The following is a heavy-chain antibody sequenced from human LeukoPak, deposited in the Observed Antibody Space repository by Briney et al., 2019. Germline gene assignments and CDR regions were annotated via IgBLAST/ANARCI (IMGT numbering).Heavy chain of an antibody. Sequence: GGSLRLSCAASGFTFSSYEMNWVRQAPGKGLEWVSAISGSGGSTYYADSVKGRFTISRDNSKNTLYLQMNSLRAEDTAVYYCAKERYGSGSYYFDYWGQGTLVTVSS. J-gene: IGHJ4*02. CDR1: GFTFSSYE. V-gene: IGHV3-23*01. D-gene: IGHD3-10*01. CDR3: AKERYGSGSYYFDY. CDR2: ISGSGGST.